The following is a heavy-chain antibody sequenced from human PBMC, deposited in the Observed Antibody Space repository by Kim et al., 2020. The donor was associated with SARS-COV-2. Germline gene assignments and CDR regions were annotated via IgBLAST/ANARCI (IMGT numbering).Heavy chain of an antibody. CDR1: GFTFSSYA. CDR3: ARSWDY. V-gene: IGHV3-64*01. J-gene: IGHJ4*02. Sequence: GGSLRLSCAASGFTFSSYAMHWVRQAPGKGPEYVSAISSNGGSTYYANSVKGRFTISRDNSKNTLYLQMGSLRAEDMAVYYCARSWDYCGQGTLVTVPS. CDR2: ISSNGGST.